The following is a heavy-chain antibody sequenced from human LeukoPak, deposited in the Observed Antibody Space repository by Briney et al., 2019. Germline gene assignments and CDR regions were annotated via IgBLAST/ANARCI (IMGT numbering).Heavy chain of an antibody. V-gene: IGHV3-7*01. Sequence: GGSLRLSCAASGFTFSSYWMSWVRQAPGKGLEWVANIKQDGSEKYYVDSVKGRFTISRDNAKNSVYLQMNSLRAEDTAVYYCASGSGYTYGYWYYFDYWGQGTLVTVSS. CDR2: IKQDGSEK. CDR3: ASGSGYTYGYWYYFDY. CDR1: GFTFSSYW. D-gene: IGHD5-18*01. J-gene: IGHJ4*02.